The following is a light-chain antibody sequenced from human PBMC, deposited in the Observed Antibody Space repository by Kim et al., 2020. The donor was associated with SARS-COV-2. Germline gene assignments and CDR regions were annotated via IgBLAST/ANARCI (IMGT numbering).Light chain of an antibody. CDR3: QVWDSRSDHPGVV. V-gene: IGLV3-21*04. Sequence: GKTARITCGGNNIGSKGEHWYQQMPGQAPVLVIYYDSDRPSGIPERLSGSNSGNTATLTISRVEAGDEADYYCQVWDSRSDHPGVVFGGGTQLTVL. J-gene: IGLJ2*01. CDR1: NIGSKG. CDR2: YDS.